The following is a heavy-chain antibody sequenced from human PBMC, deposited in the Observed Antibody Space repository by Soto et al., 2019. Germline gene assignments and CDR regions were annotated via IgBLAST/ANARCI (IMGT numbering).Heavy chain of an antibody. CDR1: GFTLMHYA. V-gene: IGHV3-23*01. Sequence: EVQLLQSGGGLVQPGGSLRLSCAASGFTLMHYAMSWVRQAPGKGLEWVSSVSGPGGRSQYADSVKGRFTIYGDNSKDTLFLQMSGLRVEDTAVYYCAKFGGSSLFFNAMDVWGQGTTVTVSS. CDR2: VSGPGGRS. D-gene: IGHD6-6*01. J-gene: IGHJ6*02. CDR3: AKFGGSSLFFNAMDV.